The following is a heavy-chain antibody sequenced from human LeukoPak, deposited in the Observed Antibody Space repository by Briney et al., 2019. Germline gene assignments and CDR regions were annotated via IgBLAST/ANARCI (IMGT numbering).Heavy chain of an antibody. CDR3: ARAYPRYNWNDGGSWFDP. D-gene: IGHD1-20*01. CDR1: GFTFSSYA. J-gene: IGHJ5*02. V-gene: IGHV3-23*01. CDR2: ISGSGGST. Sequence: GGSLRLSCAASGFTFSSYAMSWVRQAPGKGLEWVSAISGSGGSTYYADSVKGRFTISRDNSKNTLYLQMNSLRAEDTAVYYCARAYPRYNWNDGGSWFDPWGQGTLVTVSS.